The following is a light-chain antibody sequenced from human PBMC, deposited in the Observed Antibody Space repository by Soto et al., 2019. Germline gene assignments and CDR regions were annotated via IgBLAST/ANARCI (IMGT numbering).Light chain of an antibody. J-gene: IGKJ4*01. CDR1: QSVSTY. Sequence: EIVLTQSPATLSLSPGERATLSCRASQSVSTYLGWYPQKPGQAPRLLIYDASNWATGIPARFSGSGSGTDFTLTISSLEPEDFAVYYCQHRSNWPLTFGGGTKVEIK. V-gene: IGKV3-11*01. CDR3: QHRSNWPLT. CDR2: DAS.